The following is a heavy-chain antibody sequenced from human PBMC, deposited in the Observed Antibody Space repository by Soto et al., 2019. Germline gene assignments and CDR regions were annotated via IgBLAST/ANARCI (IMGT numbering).Heavy chain of an antibody. Sequence: VESLKISCNGSGYSFTSNLISWVRQTPGKGLEWMGRIDPNDSYTNYSPSFQGHVTISADKSISTAYLQWSSLKASDTAIYYCARYLLGMDVWGQGTTVTVSS. CDR1: GYSFTSNL. CDR3: ARYLLGMDV. V-gene: IGHV5-10-1*01. D-gene: IGHD2-15*01. J-gene: IGHJ6*02. CDR2: IDPNDSYT.